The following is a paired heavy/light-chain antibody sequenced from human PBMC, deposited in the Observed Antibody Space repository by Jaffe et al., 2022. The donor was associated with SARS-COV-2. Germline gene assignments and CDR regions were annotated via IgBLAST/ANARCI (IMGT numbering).Light chain of an antibody. CDR3: QQYGSSPT. CDR1: QSVSSNY. Sequence: EIVLTQSPGTLSLSPGERATLSCRASQSVSSNYLVWYQQKPGQAPRLLLYGASSRATGIPDRFSGSGSGTDFTLTISRLEPEDFAVYYCQQYGSSPTFGQGTKVEIK. CDR2: GAS. J-gene: IGKJ1*01. V-gene: IGKV3-20*01.
Heavy chain of an antibody. CDR3: ATYLWFGEVLSVRFDY. V-gene: IGHV3-15*01. Sequence: EVQLVDSGGGLVKPGGSLTLSCAASGFTFSNAWMSWVRQAPGKGLEWVGLIKSKTDGGTTDYAAPVKGRFTISRDDSKNTLYLQMNSLKTEDTAVYYCATYLWFGEVLSVRFDYWGQGTLVTVSS. D-gene: IGHD3-10*01. CDR1: GFTFSNAW. CDR2: IKSKTDGGTT. J-gene: IGHJ4*02.